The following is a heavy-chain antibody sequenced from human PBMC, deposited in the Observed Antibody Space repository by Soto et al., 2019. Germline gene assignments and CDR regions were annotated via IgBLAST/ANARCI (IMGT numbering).Heavy chain of an antibody. CDR3: AREVSTYCRGWYTGLVRWFDS. J-gene: IGHJ5*01. CDR2: IYYSGDT. V-gene: IGHV4-31*03. Sequence: QVQLQESGPGLVKPSQTLSITCTVSGGSIGSGDYYWSWIRQHPGKGLEWIGYIYYSGDTYYNPSLQSCINISRGPPKNQFSLKLEALTAADTAGYYRAREVSTYCRGWYTGLVRWFDSWGQGTLVTVSS. CDR1: GGSIGSGDYY. D-gene: IGHD6-19*01.